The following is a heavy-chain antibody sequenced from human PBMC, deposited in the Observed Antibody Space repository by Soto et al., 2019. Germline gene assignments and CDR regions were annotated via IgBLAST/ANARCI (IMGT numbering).Heavy chain of an antibody. J-gene: IGHJ4*02. CDR3: ASGSYFHFDY. D-gene: IGHD1-26*01. Sequence: PGGSLRLSCAASGFTFNSYGMHWVRQAPGKGLEWVVVISFDGRNTYYADSVKGRFTISRDNSKNTLYLQMNSLRAEDTAVYYCASGSYFHFDYWGQGTLVTVSS. CDR2: ISFDGRNT. CDR1: GFTFNSYG. V-gene: IGHV3-30*03.